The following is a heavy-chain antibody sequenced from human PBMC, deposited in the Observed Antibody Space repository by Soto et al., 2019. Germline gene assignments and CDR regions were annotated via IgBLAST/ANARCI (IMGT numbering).Heavy chain of an antibody. D-gene: IGHD4-17*01. V-gene: IGHV3-11*01. CDR3: ARGHGDTPGEVCYFDY. J-gene: IGHJ4*02. CDR1: GFTFSDYY. CDR2: ISLSGSTI. Sequence: QVQLVESGGGLVKPGGSLRLSCAASGFTFSDYYMSWIRQAPGKGLEWVLYISLSGSTIYYAHSVKGRFTISRDNAKNSLYLQMNSLSAEHTAVYYCARGHGDTPGEVCYFDYWGQGTLVTVSS.